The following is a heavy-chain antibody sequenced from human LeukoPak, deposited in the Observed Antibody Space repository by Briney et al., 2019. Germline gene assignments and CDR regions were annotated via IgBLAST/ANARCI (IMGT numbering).Heavy chain of an antibody. CDR3: ARIEAVTRGYNHAYYFDY. CDR1: GGSISSGDYY. D-gene: IGHD5-18*01. J-gene: IGHJ4*02. V-gene: IGHV4-30-4*08. CDR2: IYYSGST. Sequence: SQTLSLTCTVSGGSISSGDYYWSWIRQPPGKGLEWIGYIYYSGSTYYNPSPKSRVTISVDTSKKQFSLKLRTATAADTAVYYCARIEAVTRGYNHAYYFDYWGQGTLVTVSS.